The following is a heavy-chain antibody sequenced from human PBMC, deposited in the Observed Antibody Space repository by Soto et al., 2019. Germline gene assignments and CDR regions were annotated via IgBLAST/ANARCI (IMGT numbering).Heavy chain of an antibody. CDR2: INPSGGST. J-gene: IGHJ4*02. CDR1: GYTFTTYY. D-gene: IGHD3-22*01. V-gene: IGHV1-46*01. Sequence: GASVKVSCTASGYTFTTYYMHWVRQAPGQGLEWMGLINPSGGSTSYAQKFQGRVTMTSDTSTSTVYVELSSLRSEDTAVYYCAKEYDSSGYYPDYWGQGTLVTVSS. CDR3: AKEYDSSGYYPDY.